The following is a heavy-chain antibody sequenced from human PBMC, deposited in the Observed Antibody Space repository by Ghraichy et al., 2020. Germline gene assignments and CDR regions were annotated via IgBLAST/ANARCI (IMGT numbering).Heavy chain of an antibody. CDR1: GFTFSAHA. CDR2: ISRSGGNI. D-gene: IGHD6-13*01. J-gene: IGHJ4*01. CDR3: AKDRCSWTHAREFDY. V-gene: IGHV3-23*01. Sequence: GGSLRLSCAASGFTFSAHAMSWVRQAPGKGLEWVSTISRSGGNIYYADSVKGRFTISRDNSKNTLYLQMNSLRAEDTAVYYCAKDRCSWTHAREFDYWGQGTLVTVSS.